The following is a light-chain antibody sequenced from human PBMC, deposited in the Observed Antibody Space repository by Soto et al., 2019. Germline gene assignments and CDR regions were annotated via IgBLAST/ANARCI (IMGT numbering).Light chain of an antibody. CDR2: KNN. Sequence: QSVLIQPPSASGTPGQRVTISWSGSNSNNGNNNVYWYQQLPGTAPKLLIYKNNQRPSGVPDRFSGSRSGTSASLAISGLRSEDESDYYCAAWDDSLSGRIFGGGTKLTVL. J-gene: IGLJ2*01. CDR1: NSNNGNNN. CDR3: AAWDDSLSGRI. V-gene: IGLV1-47*01.